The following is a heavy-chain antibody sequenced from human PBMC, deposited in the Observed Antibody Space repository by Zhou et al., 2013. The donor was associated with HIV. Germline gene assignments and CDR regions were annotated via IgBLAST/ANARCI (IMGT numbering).Heavy chain of an antibody. CDR2: INPSGGST. D-gene: IGHD2-8*01. V-gene: IGHV1-46*01. CDR3: ARDLLKGVANGYYYAMHV. CDR1: GYPFTYRY. Sequence: QAQMEQSGAEVKKTGSSVKVSCKASGYPFTYRYLHWVRQAPGQGLEWMGIINPSGGSTTYAQKFQGRVTMTRDTSTSTVYMELSSLRSEDTAVYYCARDLLKGVANGYYYAMHVWGQGTTVTVSS. J-gene: IGHJ6*02.